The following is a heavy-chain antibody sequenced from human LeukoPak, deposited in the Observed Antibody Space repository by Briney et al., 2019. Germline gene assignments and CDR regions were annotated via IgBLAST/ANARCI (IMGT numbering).Heavy chain of an antibody. V-gene: IGHV3-30*04. CDR2: TSYDGTAI. CDR3: ARDILPGYPSYPDY. Sequence: GTSLRLSCACSGFTFSNDAMHLVRQAPGKGLEWVAVTSYDGTAIYYADSVKVRFTISKDNSRNTLYLQMNRLRVEDTAVYYCARDILPGYPSYPDYWGHGTLVTVSS. D-gene: IGHD3-9*01. CDR1: GFTFSNDA. J-gene: IGHJ4*01.